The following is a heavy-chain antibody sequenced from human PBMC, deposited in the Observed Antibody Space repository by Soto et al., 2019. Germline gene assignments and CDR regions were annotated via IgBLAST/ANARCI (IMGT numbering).Heavy chain of an antibody. Sequence: PSETLSLTCTVSGGSISNYYWSWIRQPPGKGLEWIGYIYYSGSTYYNPSLKSRVTISVDTSKNQFSLKLSSVTAADTAVYYCARQSGYSYGSWGQGTLVTVSS. CDR3: ARQSGYSYGS. CDR2: IYYSGST. V-gene: IGHV4-59*04. CDR1: GGSISNYY. J-gene: IGHJ4*02. D-gene: IGHD5-18*01.